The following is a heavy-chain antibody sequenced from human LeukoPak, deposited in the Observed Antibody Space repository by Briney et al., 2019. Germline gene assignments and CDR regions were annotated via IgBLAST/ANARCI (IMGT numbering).Heavy chain of an antibody. CDR3: VRDATGLTN. CDR2: ISSSSSTI. Sequence: PGGSLRLSCAASGFTFSSYSMNWVRQARGKGLEWVSYISSSSSTIYYADSVKGRFTISRDNAKNSLYLQMNSLRAEDTAVYYCVRDATGLTNWGQGTLVTVSS. V-gene: IGHV3-48*01. J-gene: IGHJ4*02. CDR1: GFTFSSYS. D-gene: IGHD4-11*01.